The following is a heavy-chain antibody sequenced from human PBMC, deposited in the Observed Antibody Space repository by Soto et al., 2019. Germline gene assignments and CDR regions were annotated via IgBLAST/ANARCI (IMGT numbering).Heavy chain of an antibody. CDR2: IYYSGST. Sequence: QVQLQESGPGLVKPSETLSLTCTVSGGSVSSGSYYWSWIRKPPGKVLEWIGYIYYSGSTNYTPSLQRRVTISVYTSKNQFSLKLSSVTAADTAVYYCARETPPTAMGPRVYYYGMDVWGRGTTVTVS. V-gene: IGHV4-61*01. J-gene: IGHJ6*02. CDR1: GGSVSSGSYY. D-gene: IGHD5-18*01. CDR3: ARETPPTAMGPRVYYYGMDV.